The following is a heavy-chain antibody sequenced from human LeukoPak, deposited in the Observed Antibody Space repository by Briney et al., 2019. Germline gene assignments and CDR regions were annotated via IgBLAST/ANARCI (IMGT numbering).Heavy chain of an antibody. CDR1: GFTFSSYS. CDR2: ISSSSSYI. CDR3: TRGSDTVFGVSRDGFDY. D-gene: IGHD3-3*01. J-gene: IGHJ4*02. V-gene: IGHV3-21*01. Sequence: GGSLRLSCAASGFTFSSYSMNWVRQAPGKGLEWVSSISSSSSYIYYADSVKGRFTISRDNAKNSLYLQMNSLRAEDTAVYYCTRGSDTVFGVSRDGFDYWGQGTLVTVSS.